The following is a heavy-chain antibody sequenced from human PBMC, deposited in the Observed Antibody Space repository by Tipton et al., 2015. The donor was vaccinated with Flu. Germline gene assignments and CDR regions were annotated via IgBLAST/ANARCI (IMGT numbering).Heavy chain of an antibody. V-gene: IGHV4-39*07. J-gene: IGHJ3*02. Sequence: LRLSCTVSGASISSESYYWGWIRQPPGKGLEWIGNIYHSGSTNYNPSLKSRVTISLDKSKNQFSLNLSSVTAADTAVYYCARVGAVTRVRGLTFDAFDIWGLGTMVAVSS. CDR1: GASISSESYY. CDR3: ARVGAVTRVRGLTFDAFDI. CDR2: IYHSGST. D-gene: IGHD3-10*01.